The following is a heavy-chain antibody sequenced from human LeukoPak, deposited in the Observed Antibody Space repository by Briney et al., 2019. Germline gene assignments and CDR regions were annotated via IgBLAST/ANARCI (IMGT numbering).Heavy chain of an antibody. D-gene: IGHD5-12*01. CDR1: GGTFSSYA. J-gene: IGHJ4*02. CDR2: IIPIFGTA. V-gene: IGHV1-69*13. Sequence: SVKVSCKASGGTFSSYAISWVRQAPGQGLEWMGGIIPIFGTANYAQKFQGRVTITADESTSTAYMELSSLRSEDTAVYYCARDNIGREYRGYSGYEHNYWGQGTLVTVSS. CDR3: ARDNIGREYRGYSGYEHNY.